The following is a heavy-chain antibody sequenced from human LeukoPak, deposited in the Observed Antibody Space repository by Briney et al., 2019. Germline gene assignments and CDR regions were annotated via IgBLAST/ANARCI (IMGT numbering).Heavy chain of an antibody. CDR1: GFTFDDYD. Sequence: GGSLRLSCAASGFTFDDYDMSWVRQAPGKGLEWVSGINWNGVSTGYAESVKGRFTISRDNAKNSLYLQMNSLRVEDTALYYCARGHGDPYYYYYYMDVWGKGTTVIVSS. CDR2: INWNGVST. V-gene: IGHV3-20*04. J-gene: IGHJ6*03. CDR3: ARGHGDPYYYYYYMDV. D-gene: IGHD4-17*01.